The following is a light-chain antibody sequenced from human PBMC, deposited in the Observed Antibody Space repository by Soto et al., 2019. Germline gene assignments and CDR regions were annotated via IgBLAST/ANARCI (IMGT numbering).Light chain of an antibody. J-gene: IGLJ2*01. CDR1: SSDVGGYNY. CDR3: SSYTSSSTVV. V-gene: IGLV2-14*01. Sequence: QSALTQPASVSGSPGQSLTISCTGTSSDVGGYNYVSWYQQHPGKAPELMIYDVSNRPSAVPNRFTGSKSDNTAPLTIAGIQAEDEAHYYCSSYTSSSTVVFGGWTKLTVL. CDR2: DVS.